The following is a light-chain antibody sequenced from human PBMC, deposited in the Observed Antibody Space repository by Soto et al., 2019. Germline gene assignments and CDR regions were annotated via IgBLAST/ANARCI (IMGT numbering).Light chain of an antibody. CDR3: CSYAGSRHVV. V-gene: IGLV2-23*02. CDR2: EVS. J-gene: IGLJ2*01. CDR1: SSGVGSYNL. Sequence: QSPLTQPASVAGSPGQSVTISCSGTSSGVGSYNLDSWYQQHPAKAPKLMIYEVSKRPSGVSNRSSGSKSGNTASRTSSGLQAEDEADYYCCSYAGSRHVVFGGGTQLTV.